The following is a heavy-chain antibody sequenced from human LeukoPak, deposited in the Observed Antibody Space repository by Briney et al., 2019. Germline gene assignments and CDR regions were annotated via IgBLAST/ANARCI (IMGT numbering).Heavy chain of an antibody. V-gene: IGHV4-59*01. J-gene: IGHJ6*03. CDR3: ARGRVSSNTWYSTYYYYFYMDV. Sequence: PSETLSLTCTVSDDSITIYYWTWIRQPPGKGLEWIGYIDHTGSTNYNPSLNSRVTISRDTSKSHFSLELTSATAADTAVYFCARGRVSSNTWYSTYYYYFYMDVWGKGTTVTVSS. CDR1: DDSITIYY. CDR2: IDHTGST. D-gene: IGHD6-13*01.